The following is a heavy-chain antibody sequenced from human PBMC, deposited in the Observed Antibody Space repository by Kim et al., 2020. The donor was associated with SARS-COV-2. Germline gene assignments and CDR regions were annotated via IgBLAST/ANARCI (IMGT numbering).Heavy chain of an antibody. CDR3: AKGGVGSSWYFCY. CDR1: GFTFSSYG. CDR2: ISYDGSNK. D-gene: IGHD6-13*01. V-gene: IGHV3-30*18. J-gene: IGHJ4*02. Sequence: GGSLRLSCAASGFTFSSYGMHWVRQAPGKGLEWVAVISYDGSNKYYADSVKGRFTISRDNSKNTLYLQMNSLRAEDTAVYYCAKGGVGSSWYFCYWGQGT.